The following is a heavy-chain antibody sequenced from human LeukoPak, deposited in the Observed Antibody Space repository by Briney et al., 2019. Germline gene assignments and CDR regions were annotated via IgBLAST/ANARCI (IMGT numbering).Heavy chain of an antibody. CDR3: ARDPHSLDY. CDR1: GFTFSSYS. D-gene: IGHD2-21*01. Sequence: PGRSLRLSCAASGFTFSSYSMNWVRQAPGKGLEWVSYIRSGGNSIHYADSVKGRFSISRDDAKNLLYLQMNSLRAEDTAVYYCARDPHSLDYWGQGTLVTVSS. V-gene: IGHV3-48*01. CDR2: IRSGGNSI. J-gene: IGHJ4*02.